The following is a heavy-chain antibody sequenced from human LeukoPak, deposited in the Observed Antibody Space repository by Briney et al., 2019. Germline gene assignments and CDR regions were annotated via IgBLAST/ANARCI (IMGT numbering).Heavy chain of an antibody. V-gene: IGHV4-34*01. CDR1: GGSFSGYY. J-gene: IGHJ6*02. CDR3: ATYQGYYYGMDV. Sequence: PSETLSLTCAVYGGSFSGYYWSWIRQPPGKGLEWIGEINHSGSTNYNPSLKSRVTISVDTSKNQFSLKLSSVTAADTAVYYCATYQGYYYGMDVWGQGTTVTVSS. D-gene: IGHD3-16*01. CDR2: INHSGST.